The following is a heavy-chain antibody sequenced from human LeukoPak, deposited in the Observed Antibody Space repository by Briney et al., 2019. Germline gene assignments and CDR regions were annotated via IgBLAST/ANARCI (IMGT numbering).Heavy chain of an antibody. V-gene: IGHV1-18*01. D-gene: IGHD1-26*01. CDR3: ARVTSGSYFWGYPLSDATTYYFDY. CDR2: ISAYNGNT. CDR1: GGTFSSYA. Sequence: GASVKVSCKDSGGTFSSYAISWVRQAPGQGLEWMGWISAYNGNTNYAQKLQGRVTMTTDTSTSTAYMELRSLRSDDTAVYYCARVTSGSYFWGYPLSDATTYYFDYWGQGTLVTVSS. J-gene: IGHJ4*02.